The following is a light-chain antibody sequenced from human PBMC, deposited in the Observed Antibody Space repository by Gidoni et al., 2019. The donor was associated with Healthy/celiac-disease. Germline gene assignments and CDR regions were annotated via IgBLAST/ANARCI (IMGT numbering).Light chain of an antibody. V-gene: IGKV1-33*01. CDR2: GAS. CDR3: QQYDNLPFT. Sequence: DIQMTQSPSSLSASVGDRVTITCQASQYISNYLNWYQHRPGKAHKLLIYGASNLETGVPSRFSGGGSGTHFTFTISSLQPEDIATYYCQQYDNLPFTFGPGTTVDIK. CDR1: QYISNY. J-gene: IGKJ3*01.